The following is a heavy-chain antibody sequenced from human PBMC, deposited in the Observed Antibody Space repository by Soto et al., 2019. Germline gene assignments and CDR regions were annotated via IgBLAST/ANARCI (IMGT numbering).Heavy chain of an antibody. Sequence: PGGSLRLSCAASGFTFSSYAMHWVRQAPGKGLEWVAVISYDGSNKYYADSVKGRFTISRDNSKNTLYLQMNSLRAEDTAVYYCARVIAVAGGQYYYYYYGMDVWGQGTTVTVSS. CDR3: ARVIAVAGGQYYYYYYGMDV. CDR1: GFTFSSYA. J-gene: IGHJ6*02. CDR2: ISYDGSNK. D-gene: IGHD6-19*01. V-gene: IGHV3-30-3*01.